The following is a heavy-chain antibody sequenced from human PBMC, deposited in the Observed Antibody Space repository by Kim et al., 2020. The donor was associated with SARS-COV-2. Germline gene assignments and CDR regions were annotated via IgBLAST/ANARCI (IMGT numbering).Heavy chain of an antibody. D-gene: IGHD3-10*01. J-gene: IGHJ3*02. V-gene: IGHV3-64*01. CDR2: ISSDGGST. CDR3: ATDFLLFGESSDAFDI. Sequence: GGSLRLSCAASGFTFSSYAMHWVRQAPGKGLECVSAISSDGGSTYYANSVKGRFTISRDNSKNTLYLQMSSLRAEDMAVYYCATDFLLFGESSDAFDIWGEGAMVTVPS. CDR1: GFTFSSYA.